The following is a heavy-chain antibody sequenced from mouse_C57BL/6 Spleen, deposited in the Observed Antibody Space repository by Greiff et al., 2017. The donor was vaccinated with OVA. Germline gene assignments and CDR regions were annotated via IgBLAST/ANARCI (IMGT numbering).Heavy chain of an antibody. V-gene: IGHV1-69*01. D-gene: IGHD3-2*02. CDR1: GYTFTSYW. CDR3: ARFSSGPYYFDY. J-gene: IGHJ2*01. CDR2: IDPSDSYT. Sequence: VQLQQPGAELVMPGASVKLSCKASGYTFTSYWMNWVKQRPGQGLEWIGEIDPSDSYTNYNQKFKGKSTLTVDKSSSTAYMQLSSLTSEDSAVYYCARFSSGPYYFDYWGQGTTLTVSS.